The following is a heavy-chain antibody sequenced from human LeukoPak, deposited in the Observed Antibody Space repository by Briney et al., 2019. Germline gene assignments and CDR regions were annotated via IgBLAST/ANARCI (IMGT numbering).Heavy chain of an antibody. D-gene: IGHD2-21*02. J-gene: IGHJ3*02. V-gene: IGHV3-30*18. CDR2: ISYDGSNK. CDR3: AKGAYCGGDCYFRAFDI. Sequence: GGSLRLSCEASGFTFSSYRMVWVRQAPGKGLEWVAVISYDGSNKYYADSVKGRFTISRDNSKNTLYLQMNSLRAEDTAVYYCAKGAYCGGDCYFRAFDIWGQGTMVTVSS. CDR1: GFTFSSYR.